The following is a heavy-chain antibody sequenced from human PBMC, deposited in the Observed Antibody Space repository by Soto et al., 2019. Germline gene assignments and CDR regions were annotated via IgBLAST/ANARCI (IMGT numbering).Heavy chain of an antibody. V-gene: IGHV1-2*04. CDR2: INPNSGGT. CDR1: GYTFTGYY. Sequence: ASVKVSCKAYGYTFTGYYMHWVRHAPGQGLEWMGWINPNSGGTNYAQKFQGWVTMTRDTSISTAYMELSRLRSDDTAVYYCARYLFRGIAAAGYWGQGTLVTVSS. D-gene: IGHD6-13*01. CDR3: ARYLFRGIAAAGY. J-gene: IGHJ4*02.